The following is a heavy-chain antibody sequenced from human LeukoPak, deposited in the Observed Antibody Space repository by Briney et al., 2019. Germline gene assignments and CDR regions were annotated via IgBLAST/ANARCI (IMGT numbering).Heavy chain of an antibody. CDR1: GFTFSSYA. J-gene: IGHJ4*02. V-gene: IGHV3-23*01. CDR3: AKEWAYSSSSGPFDY. CDR2: ISGSGGST. D-gene: IGHD6-6*01. Sequence: GSLRLSCAASGFTFSSYAMSWVRPAPGKGLEWVSAISGSGGSTYYADSVKGRFTISRDNSKNTLYLQMNSLRAEDTAVYYCAKEWAYSSSSGPFDYWGQGTLVTVSS.